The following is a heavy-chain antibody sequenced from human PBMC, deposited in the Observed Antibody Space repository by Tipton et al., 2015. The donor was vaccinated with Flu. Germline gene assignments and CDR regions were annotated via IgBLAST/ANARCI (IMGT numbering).Heavy chain of an antibody. D-gene: IGHD1-7*01. J-gene: IGHJ4*01. V-gene: IGHV4-38-2*02. CDR2: IHRTGST. CDR1: GDSIGSRYF. CDR3: ARVAHNWNYSIDY. Sequence: TLSLTCSVSGDSIGSRYFWGWIRQPPGKGLEWIGNIHRTGSTYYNPSLKSRVSISVDTTKNQFSLKLTSVTAADTAVYYCARVAHNWNYSIDYWGHGTLVTVSS.